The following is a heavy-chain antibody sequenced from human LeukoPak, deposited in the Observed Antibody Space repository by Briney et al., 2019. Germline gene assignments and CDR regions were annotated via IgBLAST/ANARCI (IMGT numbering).Heavy chain of an antibody. Sequence: KPSQTLSLTCTVSGGSISSGDYYWSWLRQPPGKGLEWIGYIYYSGSTYYNPYIKSRVTISVDTSKTQFSLKLSSVTAADTAVYYCARGYCSSTSCLVDYWGQGTLVTVSS. V-gene: IGHV4-30-4*08. D-gene: IGHD2-2*01. CDR2: IYYSGST. CDR1: GGSISSGDYY. CDR3: ARGYCSSTSCLVDY. J-gene: IGHJ4*02.